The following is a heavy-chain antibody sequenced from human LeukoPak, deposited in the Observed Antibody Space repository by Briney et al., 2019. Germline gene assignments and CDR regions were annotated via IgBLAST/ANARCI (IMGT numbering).Heavy chain of an antibody. CDR2: IIPIFGTA. V-gene: IGHV1-69*13. J-gene: IGHJ4*02. CDR1: GGTFSSYA. Sequence: SVKVSCKASGGTFSSYAISWVRQAPGQGLEWMGGIIPIFGTANYAQKFQGRVTITADESTSTAYMDLRSLRSDDTAVYYCARVRVGLLGIYYFDYWGQGTLVTVSS. CDR3: ARVRVGLLGIYYFDY. D-gene: IGHD3-10*01.